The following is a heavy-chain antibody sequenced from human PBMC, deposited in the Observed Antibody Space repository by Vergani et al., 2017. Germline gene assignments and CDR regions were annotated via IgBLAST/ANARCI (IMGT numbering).Heavy chain of an antibody. D-gene: IGHD5-18*01. CDR2: INHSGST. Sequence: QVQLQESGPGLVKPSQTLSLTCTVSGGSISSYYWSWIRQPPGKGLEWIGEINHSGSTNYNPSLKSRVTISVDTSKNQFSLKLSSVTAADTAVYYCARLTATVYYYYYGMDVWGQGTTVTVSS. CDR1: GGSISSYY. J-gene: IGHJ6*02. CDR3: ARLTATVYYYYYGMDV. V-gene: IGHV4-34*09.